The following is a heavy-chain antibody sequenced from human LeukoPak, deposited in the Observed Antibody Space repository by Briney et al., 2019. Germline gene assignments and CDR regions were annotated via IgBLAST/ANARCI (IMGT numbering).Heavy chain of an antibody. CDR2: FDPEDGET. V-gene: IGHV1-24*01. CDR1: GYTLTELS. J-gene: IGHJ4*02. D-gene: IGHD1-26*01. Sequence: ASVKVSCKVSGYTLTELSMHWVRQAPGKGLEWVGGFDPEDGETIYAQKFQGRVTMTEDTSTDTAYMELSSLRSEDTAVYYCATVDSGSYSAFDYWGQGTLVTVSS. CDR3: ATVDSGSYSAFDY.